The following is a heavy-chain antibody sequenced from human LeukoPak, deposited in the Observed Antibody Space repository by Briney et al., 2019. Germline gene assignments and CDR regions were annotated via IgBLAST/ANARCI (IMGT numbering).Heavy chain of an antibody. D-gene: IGHD3-9*01. V-gene: IGHV4-4*02. Sequence: PSGTLSLTCAVSGGSISSSNWWSWVRQPPGKGLEWIGEIYHSGSTNYNPSLKSRVTISVDKSKNQFSLKLSSVTAADTAVYYCARQDRLRYFDWPPPGGFDPWGQGTLVTVSS. CDR3: ARQDRLRYFDWPPPGGFDP. CDR2: IYHSGST. CDR1: GGSISSSNW. J-gene: IGHJ5*02.